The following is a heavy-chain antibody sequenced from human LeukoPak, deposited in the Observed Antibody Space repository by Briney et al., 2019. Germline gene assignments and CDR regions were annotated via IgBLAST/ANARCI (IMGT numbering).Heavy chain of an antibody. J-gene: IGHJ4*02. CDR1: GGSISSYY. D-gene: IGHD3-9*01. CDR2: IYYSGST. V-gene: IGHV4-59*01. Sequence: SETLSLTCTVSGGSISSYYWSWIRQPPGKGLEWIGYIYYSGSTNYNPSLKSRVTISVDTSKNQFSLKLSSVTAADTAVYYCASCDYDILTGYIYYFDYWGQGTLVTVSS. CDR3: ASCDYDILTGYIYYFDY.